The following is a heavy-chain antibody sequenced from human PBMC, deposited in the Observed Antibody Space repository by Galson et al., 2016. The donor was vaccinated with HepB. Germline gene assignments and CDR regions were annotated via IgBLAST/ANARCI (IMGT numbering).Heavy chain of an antibody. Sequence: PALVKPTQTLALTCTFSGFSLSATGVGVGWIRQPPGKALEWLALFYGDDGERYNPFLKTRVTITKEASKNQVVLKMTNVDPLDTGTYYCAHSGCGATSCYRSWFGPWGPGTLVTVSS. CDR3: AHSGCGATSCYRSWFGP. D-gene: IGHD2-2*01. V-gene: IGHV2-5*02. CDR2: FYGDDGE. CDR1: GFSLSATGVG. J-gene: IGHJ5*02.